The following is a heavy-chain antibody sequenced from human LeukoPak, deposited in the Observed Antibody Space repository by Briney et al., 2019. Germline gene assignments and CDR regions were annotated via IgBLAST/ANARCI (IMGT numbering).Heavy chain of an antibody. CDR1: GGSISSGSYY. CDR2: IYTSGST. V-gene: IGHV4-61*02. Sequence: SQTLSLTCTVSGGSISSGSYYWSWIRQPAGKGLEWIGRIYTSGSTNYNPSLKSRVTISVDTSKNQFSLKLSSETAADTAVYYCARDLILTGYYVDAFDIWGQGTMVTVSS. CDR3: ARDLILTGYYVDAFDI. J-gene: IGHJ3*02. D-gene: IGHD3-9*01.